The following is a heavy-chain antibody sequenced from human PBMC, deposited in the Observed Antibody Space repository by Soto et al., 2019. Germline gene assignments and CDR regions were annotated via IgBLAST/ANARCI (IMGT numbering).Heavy chain of an antibody. Sequence: QVQLVQSGTEVKKPGSSVKVSCKASGGTFSRHAVNWVRQAPGQGLEWMGAILPIVDATNDAQKFQDRVTLDADESTGSGYMELRSLTSEDTAVYFCAGAPANVDGDHDALDIWGQWTLVIVS. CDR3: AGAPANVDGDHDALDI. J-gene: IGHJ3*02. D-gene: IGHD4-17*01. CDR2: ILPIVDAT. CDR1: GGTFSRHA. V-gene: IGHV1-69*12.